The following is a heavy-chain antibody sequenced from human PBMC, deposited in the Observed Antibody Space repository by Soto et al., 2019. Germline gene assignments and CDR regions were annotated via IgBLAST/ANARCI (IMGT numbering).Heavy chain of an antibody. CDR3: SRDSALVPPGDLDYMDV. Sequence: PGGSLRLSCAASGFTISSYAMSWVRQAPGKGLEWVSRISSDGSDTNYADSVRGRLTVSRDNAKNMLYLQMNSLSVDDTAIYYCSRDSALVPPGDLDYMDVWGKGTTVTVSS. D-gene: IGHD3-10*01. CDR2: ISSDGSDT. V-gene: IGHV3-74*01. CDR1: GFTISSYA. J-gene: IGHJ6*03.